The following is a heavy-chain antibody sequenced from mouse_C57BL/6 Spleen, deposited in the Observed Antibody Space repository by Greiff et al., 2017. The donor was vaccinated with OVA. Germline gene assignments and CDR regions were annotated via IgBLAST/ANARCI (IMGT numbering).Heavy chain of an antibody. Sequence: QVQLQQSGAELVKPGASVKISCKASGYAFSSYWMNWVKQRPGKGLEWIGQIYPGDGDTNYNGKFKGKATLTADKSSSTAYMQLSSLTSEDSAVYFCARDGQFYYFDYWGQGTTLTVSS. V-gene: IGHV1-80*01. D-gene: IGHD2-3*01. CDR2: IYPGDGDT. J-gene: IGHJ2*01. CDR3: ARDGQFYYFDY. CDR1: GYAFSSYW.